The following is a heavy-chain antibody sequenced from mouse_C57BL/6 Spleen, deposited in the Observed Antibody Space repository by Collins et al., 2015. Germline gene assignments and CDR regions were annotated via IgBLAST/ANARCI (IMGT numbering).Heavy chain of an antibody. J-gene: IGHJ1*03. D-gene: IGHD1-1*01. CDR1: GYAFSSHW. CDR2: IYPGDGDT. V-gene: IGHV1-80*01. CDR3: ASGGNYGGYWYFDV. Sequence: QVLLQQSGAELVKPGASVKISCKASGYAFSSHWMNWVKQRPGKGLEWIGQIYPGDGDTNYNGKFKGKATLTADKSSSTAYMQLSSLTSEDSAVYFCASGGNYGGYWYFDVWGTGTTVTVSS.